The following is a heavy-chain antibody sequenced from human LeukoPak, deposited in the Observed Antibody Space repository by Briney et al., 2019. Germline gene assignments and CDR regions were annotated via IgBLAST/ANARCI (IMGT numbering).Heavy chain of an antibody. CDR3: ARDVRGDYGFLYYGMDV. J-gene: IGHJ6*02. CDR1: GFTVSSNY. V-gene: IGHV3-66*01. CDR2: IYSGGST. Sequence: GGSLRLSCAASGFTVSSNYMSWVRQAPGKGLEWVSVIYSGGSTYYADSVKGRFTISRDNSKNTLYLQMNSLRAEDTAVYYCARDVRGDYGFLYYGMDVWGQGTTVTVSS. D-gene: IGHD4-17*01.